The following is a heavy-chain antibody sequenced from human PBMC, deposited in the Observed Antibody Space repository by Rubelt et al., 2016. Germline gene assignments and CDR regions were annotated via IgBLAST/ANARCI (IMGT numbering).Heavy chain of an antibody. V-gene: IGHV4-39*01. Sequence: QLQLQESGPGLVKPSETLSLTCTVSGGSISSSSYYWGWIRQPPGKGLEWIGSIYYIGSTYYTPSLKSRVIIVVDTSKNQFPRRPRSVTDADKAVYWCASHDYGSCAPVAWGQGTLVTVSS. J-gene: IGHJ5*02. D-gene: IGHD4/OR15-4a*01. CDR3: ASHDYGSCAPVA. CDR2: IYYIGST. CDR1: GGSISSSSYY.